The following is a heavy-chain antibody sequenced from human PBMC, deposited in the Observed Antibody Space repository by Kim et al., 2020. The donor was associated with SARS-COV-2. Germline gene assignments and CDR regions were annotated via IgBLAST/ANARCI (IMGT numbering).Heavy chain of an antibody. V-gene: IGHV4-4*07. CDR3: ARDLLLTGYHCFDC. J-gene: IGHJ4*02. D-gene: IGHD3-9*01. Sequence: NPSLTSRVTMSVDTSKNQFSLKLGSVTAADTAVYYCARDLLLTGYHCFDCWGQGTLVTVSS.